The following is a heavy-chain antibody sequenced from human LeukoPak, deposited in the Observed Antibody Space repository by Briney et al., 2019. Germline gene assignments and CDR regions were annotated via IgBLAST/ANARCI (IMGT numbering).Heavy chain of an antibody. CDR1: GFSIGTSA. V-gene: IGHV3-21*01. CDR3: AGDPEYYLRMGYFDY. J-gene: IGHJ4*02. D-gene: IGHD3-16*01. Sequence: GGSLRLSCAASGFSIGTSAMNWVRKVPGKGLEWVSSINSASSHIYYAASVRGRFTISRDNAMNSVFLQMNGLGAEDTVVYYCAGDPEYYLRMGYFDYWGQGILVTVSS. CDR2: INSASSHI.